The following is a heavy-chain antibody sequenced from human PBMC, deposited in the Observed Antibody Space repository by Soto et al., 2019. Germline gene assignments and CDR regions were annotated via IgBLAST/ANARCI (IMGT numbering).Heavy chain of an antibody. Sequence: GASVKVSCKASGYTFTSYYMHWVRQAPGQGLEWMGRIIPSVGITNYAQKFQGRVTITADKSTSTAYMELSSLRSEDTAVYYCARGNYAITIFEVGPIPDAVDIWGQGRMVTVSS. CDR2: IIPSVGIT. D-gene: IGHD3-3*01. CDR3: ARGNYAITIFEVGPIPDAVDI. V-gene: IGHV1-46*01. J-gene: IGHJ3*02. CDR1: GYTFTSYY.